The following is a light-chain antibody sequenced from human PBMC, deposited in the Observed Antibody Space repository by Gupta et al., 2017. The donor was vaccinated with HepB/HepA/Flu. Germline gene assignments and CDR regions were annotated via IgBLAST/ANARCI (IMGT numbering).Light chain of an antibody. CDR2: VND. CDR3: AVWDDSLSSVL. CDR1: RSNIEGNK. V-gene: IGLV1-44*01. J-gene: IGLJ2*01. Sequence: QTVLTHPPSAAAPPGQRVTTSCSGGRSNIEGNKANWYQQIPVKAPRLVVAVNDRRPPGIPGRFAGSKSGTSASLVISGLQSEDETHCYWAVWDDSLSSVLFVVGTKVTVL.